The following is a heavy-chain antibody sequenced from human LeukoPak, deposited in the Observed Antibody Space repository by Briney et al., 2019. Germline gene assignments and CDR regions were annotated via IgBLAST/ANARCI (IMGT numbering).Heavy chain of an antibody. D-gene: IGHD3-9*01. Sequence: SETLSLTCAVYGGSFSTYYWSWIRHPPGNGMGWIGVISHSRSTSSNTSLKSRVTISVDTSKNQFSLNLTSVTAADTAVYYCARELVYPYYDILTGDYIDYYCGMDVWGKGTAVTVSS. V-gene: IGHV4-34*01. CDR2: ISHSRST. CDR3: ARELVYPYYDILTGDYIDYYCGMDV. CDR1: GGSFSTYY. J-gene: IGHJ6*04.